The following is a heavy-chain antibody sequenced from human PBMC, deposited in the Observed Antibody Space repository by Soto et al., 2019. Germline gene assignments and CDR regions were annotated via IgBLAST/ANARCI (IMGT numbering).Heavy chain of an antibody. J-gene: IGHJ6*02. CDR1: GFTFSGSA. CDR2: IRSKANSYAT. D-gene: IGHD3-22*01. V-gene: IGHV3-73*01. CDR3: TRHLYDSSGYYYYYYGMDV. Sequence: GGSLRLSCAASGFTFSGSAMHWVRQASGKGLEWVGRIRSKANSYATAYAASVKGRFTISREDSKNTAYLQMNSLKTEDTAVYYCTRHLYDSSGYYYYYYGMDVWGQGTTVTVSS.